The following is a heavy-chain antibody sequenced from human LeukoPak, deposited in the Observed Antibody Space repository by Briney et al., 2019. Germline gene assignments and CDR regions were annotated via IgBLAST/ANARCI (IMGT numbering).Heavy chain of an antibody. V-gene: IGHV3-30*02. J-gene: IGHJ4*02. D-gene: IGHD3-10*01. Sequence: GGSLRLSCAASGFTFSSYGMHWVRQAPGKGLEWVAFIRYDGSNKYYADSVKGRFTISRDNSKNTLYLQMNSLRAEDTAVYYCAKDLTDSYYYGSGSHWGQGTLVTVSS. CDR3: AKDLTDSYYYGSGSH. CDR1: GFTFSSYG. CDR2: IRYDGSNK.